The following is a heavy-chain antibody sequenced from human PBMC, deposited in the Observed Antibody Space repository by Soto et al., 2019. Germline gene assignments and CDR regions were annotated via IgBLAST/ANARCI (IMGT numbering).Heavy chain of an antibody. D-gene: IGHD1-1*01. J-gene: IGHJ5*02. V-gene: IGHV4-39*01. CDR3: ARPLTTGTTEGWFDP. Sequence: QLQLQESGPGLVKPSETLSLTCAVSGGSISSSSYYWGWIRQPPGKGLEWIGSIYYSGSTYYNPSLKSRVTISVDTSKNQFSLKLSSVTAADTAVYYCARPLTTGTTEGWFDPWGQGTLVTVSS. CDR1: GGSISSSSYY. CDR2: IYYSGST.